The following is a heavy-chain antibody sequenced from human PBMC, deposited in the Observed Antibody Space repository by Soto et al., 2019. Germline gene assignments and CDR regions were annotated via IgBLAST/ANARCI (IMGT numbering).Heavy chain of an antibody. CDR3: AKDLTSYCSGGSCYYFDY. V-gene: IGHV3-23*01. CDR2: ISGSGGST. D-gene: IGHD2-15*01. J-gene: IGHJ4*02. Sequence: PGGSLRLSCAASGFTFSSYAMSWVRQAPGKGLEWVSAISGSGGSTYYADSVKGRFTISRDNSKNTLYLQMNSLRAEDTAVYYCAKDLTSYCSGGSCYYFDYWGQGTLVTVSS. CDR1: GFTFSSYA.